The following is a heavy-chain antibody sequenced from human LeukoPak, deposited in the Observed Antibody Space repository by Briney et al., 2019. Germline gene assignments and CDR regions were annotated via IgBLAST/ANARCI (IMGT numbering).Heavy chain of an antibody. J-gene: IGHJ3*02. D-gene: IGHD4-17*01. CDR3: AREQGGDYGDYADAFDI. CDR1: GFTFSSYE. CDR2: ISSSGSTI. V-gene: IGHV3-48*03. Sequence: GGSLRLSCAASGFTFSSYEMNWVRQAPGKGLEWVSYISSSGSTIYYADSVKGRSTISRDNAKNSLYLQMNSLRAEDTAVYYCAREQGGDYGDYADAFDIWGQGTMVTVSS.